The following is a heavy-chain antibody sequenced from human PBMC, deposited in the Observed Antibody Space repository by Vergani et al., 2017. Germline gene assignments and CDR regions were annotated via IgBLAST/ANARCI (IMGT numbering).Heavy chain of an antibody. CDR3: ARQLLWVGGGNYDYYVDV. CDR2: IYYSGST. J-gene: IGHJ6*03. D-gene: IGHD3-10*01. V-gene: IGHV4-59*01. Sequence: QVQLQESGPGLVKPSETLPPTRTVPGGPISSYHWSWIRQPPGTWLEWIGYIYYSGSTNYNPSLKSRVTISVHTSKNQFSRKLSAVTAANTAVYYCARQLLWVGGGNYDYYVDVWGKGTTVTVS. CDR1: GGPISSYH.